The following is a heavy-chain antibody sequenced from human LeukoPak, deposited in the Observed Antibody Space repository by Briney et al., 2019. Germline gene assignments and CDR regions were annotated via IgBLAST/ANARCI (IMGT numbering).Heavy chain of an antibody. Sequence: PGRSLRLSCAASGFTFDDYAMHWVRQAPGKGLEWVSGISWNSGSIGYADSVKGRFTISRDNAKNSLYLQMSSLRAEDTALYYCAKDKYSSTLHTFDYWGQGTLVTVSS. CDR3: AKDKYSSTLHTFDY. D-gene: IGHD6-19*01. CDR1: GFTFDDYA. J-gene: IGHJ4*02. V-gene: IGHV3-9*01. CDR2: ISWNSGSI.